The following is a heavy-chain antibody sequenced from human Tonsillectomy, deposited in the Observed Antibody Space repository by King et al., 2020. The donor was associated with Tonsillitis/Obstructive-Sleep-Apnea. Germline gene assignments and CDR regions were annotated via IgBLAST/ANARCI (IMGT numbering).Heavy chain of an antibody. Sequence: VKLVESGGGLVKTGGSLRLSCVASGSSFSDYYMTWIRQAPGKGLEWISYISGSSTYTNYADSVKGRFTISRDNAKNSLYLQMNSLRVEDTALYYCARGGGYCSSTGCYLGAYDVWGQGTTVTVSS. CDR2: ISGSSTYT. D-gene: IGHD2-2*01. V-gene: IGHV3-11*05. CDR1: GSSFSDYY. J-gene: IGHJ3*01. CDR3: ARGGGYCSSTGCYLGAYDV.